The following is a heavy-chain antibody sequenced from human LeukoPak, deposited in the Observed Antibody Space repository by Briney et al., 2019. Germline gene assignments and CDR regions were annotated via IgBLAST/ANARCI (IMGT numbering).Heavy chain of an antibody. D-gene: IGHD3-3*01. CDR2: IKQDGSEK. CDR1: GFTFSSYW. CDR3: ARVKAVTIFGVVIDHYGMDV. Sequence: GGSLRLSCAASGFTFSSYWMSWVRQAPGKGLEWVANIKQDGSEKYYVDSVKGRFTISRDNAKNSLYLQMNSLRAEDTAVYYCARVKAVTIFGVVIDHYGMDVWGQGTTVTVSS. J-gene: IGHJ6*02. V-gene: IGHV3-7*04.